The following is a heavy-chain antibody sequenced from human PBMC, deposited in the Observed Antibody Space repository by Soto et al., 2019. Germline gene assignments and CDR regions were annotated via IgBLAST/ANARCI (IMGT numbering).Heavy chain of an antibody. CDR1: GYTFTGNY. V-gene: IGHV1-2*04. J-gene: IGHJ6*03. Sequence: ASVKVSCKASGYTFTGNYMHWVRQAPGQGLEWMGWINPNSGGTNYAQKFQGWVTMTRDTSISTAYMELGRLRSDDTAVYYCARGYCSGGSCYSYYYYYIDVWGKGTTVTVSS. CDR2: INPNSGGT. CDR3: ARGYCSGGSCYSYYYYYIDV. D-gene: IGHD2-15*01.